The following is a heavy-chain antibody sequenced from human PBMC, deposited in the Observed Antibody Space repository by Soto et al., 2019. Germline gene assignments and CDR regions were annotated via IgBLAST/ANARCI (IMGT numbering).Heavy chain of an antibody. Sequence: LSLTCTVSGGSISSTSYYWGWIRQAPGKGLEWIGSVFYSGSTYYNLSLKSRVTISVDTSKNQFSLKLSSVAAADTAVYYCARGDGGSGSYRMMGFDYWGQGTLVTVSS. CDR1: GGSISSTSYY. D-gene: IGHD3-10*01. J-gene: IGHJ4*02. V-gene: IGHV4-39*01. CDR3: ARGDGGSGSYRMMGFDY. CDR2: VFYSGST.